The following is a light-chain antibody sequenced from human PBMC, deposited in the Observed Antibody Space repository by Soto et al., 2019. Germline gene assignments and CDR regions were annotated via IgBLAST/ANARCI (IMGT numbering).Light chain of an antibody. CDR1: QSMSRC. V-gene: IGKV1-5*01. Sequence: ITQWPSDLSASVGARVTIACRASQSMSRCLAWYQQKPGKAPKLLIYDASSLERGVPSRFSGSGSGTDFTFTISCLHPEDIATYYCQPDATLPVVTFSQGARLEIK. CDR3: QPDATLPVVT. CDR2: DAS. J-gene: IGKJ5*01.